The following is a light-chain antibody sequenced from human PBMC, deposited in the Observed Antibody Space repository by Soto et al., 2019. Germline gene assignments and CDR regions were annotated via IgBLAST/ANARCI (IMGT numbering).Light chain of an antibody. Sequence: PSTLSASVGDRVTITCRASQTISSWLAWYQQKPGKAPKLLIYAAPTLESGVSSRFSGRGSGTEFTLTINSLQPEDFATYYCQQYKSYLRTFGQGTKVDIK. CDR3: QQYKSYLRT. J-gene: IGKJ1*01. V-gene: IGKV1-5*01. CDR1: QTISSW. CDR2: AAP.